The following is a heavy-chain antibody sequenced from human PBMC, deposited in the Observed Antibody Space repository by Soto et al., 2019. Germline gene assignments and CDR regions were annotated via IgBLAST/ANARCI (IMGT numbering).Heavy chain of an antibody. CDR3: ASHSSSSWYGEVYYYYGMDV. J-gene: IGHJ6*02. Sequence: PSETLSLTCAVSGGSISSGGYSWSWIRQPPGKGLEWIGYIYHSGSTNYNPSLKSRVTISVDTSKNQFSLKLSSVTAADTAVYYCASHSSSSWYGEVYYYYGMDVWGQGTTVTVSS. V-gene: IGHV4-61*08. D-gene: IGHD6-13*01. CDR2: IYHSGST. CDR1: GGSISSGGYS.